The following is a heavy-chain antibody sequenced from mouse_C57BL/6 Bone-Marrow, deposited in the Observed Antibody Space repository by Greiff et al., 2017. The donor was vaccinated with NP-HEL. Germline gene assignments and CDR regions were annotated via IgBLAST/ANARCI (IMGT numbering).Heavy chain of an antibody. J-gene: IGHJ2*01. CDR2: IDPADGDT. CDR1: GYTFTGYW. D-gene: IGHD2-1*01. V-gene: IGHV1-69*02. Sequence: QVQLQQPGAELVRPGASVKLSCKASGYTFTGYWMHWVKQRPGQGLEWIGRIDPADGDTKYTSKFKGKATMTADTSSSTAYLQLSSLTSEDSAVYYCSTGREYFDYWGQGTTLTVSS. CDR3: STGREYFDY.